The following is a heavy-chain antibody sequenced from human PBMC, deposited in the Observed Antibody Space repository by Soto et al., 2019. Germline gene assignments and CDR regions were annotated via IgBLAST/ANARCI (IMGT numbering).Heavy chain of an antibody. CDR3: ATVSQWLLRGGVYYYYYGMEV. D-gene: IGHD6-19*01. CDR2: FDPEDGET. J-gene: IGHJ6*02. V-gene: IGHV1-24*01. Sequence: GASVKVSCKVSGYNLTELSMHWMRQAPGKGLEWMGGFDPEDGETIYAQKFQGRVTMTEDTSTDTAYMELSSLRSEDTAVYYCATVSQWLLRGGVYYYYYGMEVWSQGTTVTVSS. CDR1: GYNLTELS.